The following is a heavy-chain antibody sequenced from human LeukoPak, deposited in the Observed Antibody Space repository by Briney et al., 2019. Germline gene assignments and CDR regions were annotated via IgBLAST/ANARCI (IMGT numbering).Heavy chain of an antibody. CDR1: GYTFTGYY. CDR2: INPNSGGT. D-gene: IGHD3-22*01. CDR3: ARDRNYYDSSGYYYVRDAFDI. V-gene: IGHV1-2*06. J-gene: IGHJ3*02. Sequence: GASVKVSCKASGYTFTGYYMHWVRQAPGQGLEWMGRINPNSGGTNYAQKFQGRVTMTRDTSISTAYMELSRLRSDDTAVYYCARDRNYYDSSGYYYVRDAFDIWGQGTMVTVSS.